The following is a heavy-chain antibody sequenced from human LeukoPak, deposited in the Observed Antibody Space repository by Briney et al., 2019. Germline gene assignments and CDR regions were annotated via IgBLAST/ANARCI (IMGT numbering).Heavy chain of an antibody. CDR2: TSARGDIT. V-gene: IGHV3-23*01. J-gene: IGHJ4*02. D-gene: IGHD3-22*01. CDR3: AKEGLRTYYYDSSGSHFDY. Sequence: GGSLRLSCAASGFSFASYAMSWVRQAPGKGLEWVSATSARGDITYYGDSVKGRFTISRDNSKNTLYLQMNSLRAEDTAVYYCAKEGLRTYYYDSSGSHFDYWGQGTLVTVSS. CDR1: GFSFASYA.